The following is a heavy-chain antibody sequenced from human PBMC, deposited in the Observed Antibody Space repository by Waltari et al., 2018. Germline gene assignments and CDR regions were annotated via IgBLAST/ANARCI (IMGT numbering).Heavy chain of an antibody. CDR2: MNANSGNT. V-gene: IGHV1-8*01. J-gene: IGHJ6*03. CDR1: GSSFGSSD. D-gene: IGHD2-15*01. CDR3: ARGESLGRIYYYYYVDL. Sequence: QVLLLQSWAEGKPPGAAVKVSCKASGSSFGSSDTNWERQATWQVLEWMGWMNANSGNTGYAHMFQGRVTFTWDTSISTAYMDLSSLRSEDTAVYYCARGESLGRIYYYYYVDLWGVGTTVTVSS.